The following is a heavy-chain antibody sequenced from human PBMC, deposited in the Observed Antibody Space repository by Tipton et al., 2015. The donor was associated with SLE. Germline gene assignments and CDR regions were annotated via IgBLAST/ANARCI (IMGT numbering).Heavy chain of an antibody. CDR2: IYYSGST. Sequence: LRLSCTVSGGSISSGGYYWSWIRQHPGKGLEWIGYIYYSGSTYYNPSLKSRVTISVDTSKNQFSLKLSSVTAADTAVYYCARFSYSSSWRGAFDIWGQGTMVTVSS. CDR3: ARFSYSSSWRGAFDI. D-gene: IGHD6-13*01. J-gene: IGHJ3*02. V-gene: IGHV4-30-4*08. CDR1: GGSISSGGYY.